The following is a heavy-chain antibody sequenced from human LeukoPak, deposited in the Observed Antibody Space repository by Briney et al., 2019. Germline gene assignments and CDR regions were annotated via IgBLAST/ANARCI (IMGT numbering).Heavy chain of an antibody. V-gene: IGHV1-2*02. CDR3: ARGRLRYFDWLPHYFDY. D-gene: IGHD3-9*01. J-gene: IGHJ4*02. CDR1: GYTFTGYY. Sequence: ASVKVSCKASGYTFTGYYMHWVRQAPGQGLEWMGWINPNSGGTNYAQKFQGRVTITADESTSTAYMELSSLRSEDTAVYYCARGRLRYFDWLPHYFDYWGQGTLVTVSS. CDR2: INPNSGGT.